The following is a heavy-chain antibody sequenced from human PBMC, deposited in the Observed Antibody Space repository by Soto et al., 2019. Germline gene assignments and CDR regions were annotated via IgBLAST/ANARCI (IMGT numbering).Heavy chain of an antibody. CDR3: ARSLTEGYCTITGCYTRPLYGMDV. D-gene: IGHD2-2*02. CDR2: INPNSGGT. CDR1: GYTFSGYY. V-gene: IGHV1-2*02. Sequence: QEPLVQSGAEVKKPGASVKVSCKASGYTFSGYYIHWLRQAPGQGLEWMGWINPNSGGTNYAQKFQGRVTVTRDTPTSTADMELSRLTSDGTAVYYCARSLTEGYCTITGCYTRPLYGMDVWGQGTTVTVSS. J-gene: IGHJ6*02.